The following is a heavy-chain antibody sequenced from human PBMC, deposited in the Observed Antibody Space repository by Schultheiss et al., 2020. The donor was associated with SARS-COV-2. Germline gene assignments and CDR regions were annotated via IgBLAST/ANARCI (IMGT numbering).Heavy chain of an antibody. CDR1: GFTFSSYA. Sequence: GESLKISCAASGFTFSSYAMSWVRQAPGKGLEWVSAISGSGGSTYYADSVKGRFTISRDNNKNSLYLQMNSLRNEDTALYYCAKTVSGTGTYGFDYWGQGTPVTVAS. CDR3: AKTVSGTGTYGFDY. V-gene: IGHV3-23*01. D-gene: IGHD3-10*01. CDR2: ISGSGGST. J-gene: IGHJ4*02.